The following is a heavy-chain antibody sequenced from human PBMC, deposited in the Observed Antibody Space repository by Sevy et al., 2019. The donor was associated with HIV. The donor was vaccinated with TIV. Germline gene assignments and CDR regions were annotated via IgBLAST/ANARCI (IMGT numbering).Heavy chain of an antibody. CDR2: INHGGST. CDR1: GGSFSGYY. V-gene: IGHV4-34*01. D-gene: IGHD6-13*01. Sequence: SEILSLTCAVYGGSFSGYYWSWIRQPPGKGLEWIGEINHGGSTNYNSSLKSQVTISVDTSKNQFSLKLSSVTAADTAVYYCSIGSTLTYSSSWKYYFDYWGQGTLVTVSS. J-gene: IGHJ4*02. CDR3: SIGSTLTYSSSWKYYFDY.